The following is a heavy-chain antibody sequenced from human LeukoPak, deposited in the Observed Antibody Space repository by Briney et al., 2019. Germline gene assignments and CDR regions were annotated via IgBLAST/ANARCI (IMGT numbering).Heavy chain of an antibody. CDR2: TYYRSKWYN. J-gene: IGHJ3*02. CDR1: GDSVSSNSAA. D-gene: IGHD5-24*01. Sequence: SQTLSLTCAISGDSVSSNSAAWHWIRQSPPRGLERLGRTYYRSKWYNDYAVSVKSRITINPDTSKNQFSLQLDSVTPEDTAAYYCARVETLQDAFDIWGQGTMVTVSS. V-gene: IGHV6-1*01. CDR3: ARVETLQDAFDI.